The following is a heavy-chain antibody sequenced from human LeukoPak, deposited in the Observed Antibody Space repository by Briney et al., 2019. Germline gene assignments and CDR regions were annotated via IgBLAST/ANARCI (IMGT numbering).Heavy chain of an antibody. CDR2: IIPIFGIA. V-gene: IGHV1-69*04. J-gene: IGHJ4*02. D-gene: IGHD4-17*01. CDR1: GYTFTSYG. Sequence: SVKVSCKASGYTFTSYGISWVRQAPGQGLEWMGRIIPIFGIANYAQKFQGRVTITADKSTSTAYMELSSLRSEDTAVYYCARERMTTVTRRALDYWGQGTLVTVSS. CDR3: ARERMTTVTRRALDY.